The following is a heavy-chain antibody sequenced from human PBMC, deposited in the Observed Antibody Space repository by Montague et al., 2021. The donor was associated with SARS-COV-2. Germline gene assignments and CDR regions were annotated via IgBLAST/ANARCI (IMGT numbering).Heavy chain of an antibody. CDR1: GGSFPIFS. Sequence: SETLSLTCAVSGGSFPIFSWGWIRQSPGKGLEWIGEIDHTGDTKYNPSLKSRVTISVDKSKNQFSLNVTSMTAADTAMYYCARGTRVVGITPGFRWWGQGTQVAVSS. CDR3: ARGTRVVGITPGFRW. D-gene: IGHD3-22*01. V-gene: IGHV4-34*01. J-gene: IGHJ4*02. CDR2: IDHTGDT.